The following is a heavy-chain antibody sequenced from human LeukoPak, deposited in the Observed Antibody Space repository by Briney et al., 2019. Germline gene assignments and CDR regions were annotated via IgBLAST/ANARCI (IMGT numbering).Heavy chain of an antibody. V-gene: IGHV3-49*04. CDR3: TYGDYVPRDFDY. J-gene: IGHJ4*02. Sequence: GGSLRLSCTASGFTFGDYAMSWVRQAPGKGLEWVGFIRSKAYGGTTEYAASEKGRFTISRDDSKSIAYLQMNSLKTEDTAVYYCTYGDYVPRDFDYWGQGTLVTVSS. D-gene: IGHD4-17*01. CDR1: GFTFGDYA. CDR2: IRSKAYGGTT.